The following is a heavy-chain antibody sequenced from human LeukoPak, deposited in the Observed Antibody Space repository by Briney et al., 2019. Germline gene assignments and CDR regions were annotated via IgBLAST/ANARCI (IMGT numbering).Heavy chain of an antibody. D-gene: IGHD3-10*01. CDR1: GYSISSGYY. V-gene: IGHV4-38-2*02. Sequence: SETLSLTCNVSGYSISSGYYWGWIRQPPGKGLEWIANIYHSGLIYYNPSLKSRITISMDTSKNQFSLKLRSVTAADTAVYYCARGGRGSGSYYRVYYYYYMDVWGKGTTVTISS. J-gene: IGHJ6*03. CDR3: ARGGRGSGSYYRVYYYYYMDV. CDR2: IYHSGLI.